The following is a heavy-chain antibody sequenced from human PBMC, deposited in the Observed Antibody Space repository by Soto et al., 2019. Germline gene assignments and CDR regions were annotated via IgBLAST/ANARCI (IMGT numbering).Heavy chain of an antibody. CDR2: INHSGST. D-gene: IGHD6-19*01. J-gene: IGHJ1*01. CDR3: ARAYTYSSGWYSEYFQH. CDR1: GGSFSGYY. Sequence: QVQLQQWGAGLLKPSETLSLTCAAYGGSFSGYYWSWIRQPPGKGLEWIGEINHSGSTNYNPSLKSRVTLSVDTSKNQFPLKLSSVTAADTAVYYCARAYTYSSGWYSEYFQHWGQGTLVTVSS. V-gene: IGHV4-34*01.